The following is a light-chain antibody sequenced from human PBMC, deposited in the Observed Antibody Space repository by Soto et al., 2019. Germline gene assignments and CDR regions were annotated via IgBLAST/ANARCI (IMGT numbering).Light chain of an antibody. CDR1: SSDVGSYNL. CDR2: EVS. V-gene: IGLV2-23*02. Sequence: SLLSQPPPLSGSPGQSITLSCPGTSSDVGSYNLVSWYQQHPGKAPKLMIYEVSKRPSGVSNRFSGSKSGNTASLTISGLQAEDEADYYCCSYAGSSTFVFGTGTKVTVL. CDR3: CSYAGSSTFV. J-gene: IGLJ1*01.